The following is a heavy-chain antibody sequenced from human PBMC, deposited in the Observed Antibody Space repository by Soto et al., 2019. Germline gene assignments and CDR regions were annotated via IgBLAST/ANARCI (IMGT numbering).Heavy chain of an antibody. D-gene: IGHD3-16*02. V-gene: IGHV3-11*06. CDR1: GFTFSDYY. CDR3: ARAPQYDYIWGSYRDPWYFDL. Sequence: QVQLVESGGGLVKPGGSLRLSCAASGFTFSDYYMSWIRQAPGKGLEWVSYISSSSSYTNYADSVKGRFTISRDNGKNSLYLQMNSLRAEDTAVYYCARAPQYDYIWGSYRDPWYFDLWGRGTLVTVSS. CDR2: ISSSSSYT. J-gene: IGHJ2*01.